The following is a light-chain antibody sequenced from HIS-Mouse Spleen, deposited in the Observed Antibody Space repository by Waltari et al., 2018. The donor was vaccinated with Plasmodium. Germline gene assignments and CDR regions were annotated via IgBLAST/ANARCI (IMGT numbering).Light chain of an antibody. J-gene: IGLJ3*02. V-gene: IGLV1-44*01. CDR2: SNN. CDR3: AAWDDSLNGWV. Sequence: QSVLTQPPSASGTPGQRVTIPCSGSSSNIESNTVTWYQQLPGTAPKLRIYSNNQRPSGVPDRFSGSKSGTSASLAISGLQSEDEADYYCAAWDDSLNGWVFGGGTKLTVL. CDR1: SSNIESNT.